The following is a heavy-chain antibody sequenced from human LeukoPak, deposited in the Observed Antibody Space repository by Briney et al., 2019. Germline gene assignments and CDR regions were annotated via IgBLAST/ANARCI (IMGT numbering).Heavy chain of an antibody. D-gene: IGHD4-11*01. CDR3: ARVEYGNYVVLDY. V-gene: IGHV4-59*01. Sequence: SETLSLTCTVSGGSISTFYWSWIRQPPGKGLEWIGYIYYSGSTNYNPSLKSRVIMSVDTSKNQFSLNLSSVTAADTAVYYCARVEYGNYVVLDYWGQGTLVTVSS. J-gene: IGHJ4*02. CDR2: IYYSGST. CDR1: GGSISTFY.